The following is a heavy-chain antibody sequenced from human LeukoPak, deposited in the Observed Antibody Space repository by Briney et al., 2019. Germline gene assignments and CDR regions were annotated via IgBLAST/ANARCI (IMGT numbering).Heavy chain of an antibody. J-gene: IGHJ4*02. V-gene: IGHV4-31*03. CDR2: IYYSGST. D-gene: IGHD5-12*01. CDR1: GDSINSGGNY. Sequence: SETLSLTCTVSGDSINSGGNYWSWLRQHPGKGLEWIGYIYYSGSTYYNPSLKSRLTISVDTSKNQFSLKLSSVTAADTAVYYCARWGNSGYASGYFDYWGQGTLVTVSS. CDR3: ARWGNSGYASGYFDY.